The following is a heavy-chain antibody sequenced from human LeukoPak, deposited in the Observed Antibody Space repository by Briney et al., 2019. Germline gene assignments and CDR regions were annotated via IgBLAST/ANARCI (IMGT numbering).Heavy chain of an antibody. J-gene: IGHJ4*02. D-gene: IGHD6-13*01. Sequence: GGSLRLSCAAFGFTFSSYSMNWVRQAPGKGLEWVSSISSSGSYIYYADSVKGRFTISRDNAKNSLYLQMNSLRAEDTAVYYCARDLIAAADDYWGQGTLVTVSS. CDR2: ISSSGSYI. CDR3: ARDLIAAADDY. CDR1: GFTFSSYS. V-gene: IGHV3-21*01.